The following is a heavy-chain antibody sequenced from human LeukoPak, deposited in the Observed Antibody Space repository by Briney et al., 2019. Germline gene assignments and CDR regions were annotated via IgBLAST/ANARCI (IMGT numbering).Heavy chain of an antibody. V-gene: IGHV3-48*01. CDR3: GRDLPTGYAIDS. CDR2: IDYSAKVI. D-gene: IGHD3-9*01. J-gene: IGHJ4*02. CDR1: GFNIRGYA. Sequence: PGGSLRLACAASGFNIRGYALDWVRQAPGKGLEWLAFIDYSAKVIYYADSVKGRFAISRDDAKNSLYLQMNSLRAEDMAVYYCGRDLPTGYAIDSWGQGALVTVSS.